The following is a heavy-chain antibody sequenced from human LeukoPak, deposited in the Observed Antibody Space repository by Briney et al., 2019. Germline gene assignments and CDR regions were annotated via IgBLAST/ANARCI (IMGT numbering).Heavy chain of an antibody. V-gene: IGHV4-59*08. J-gene: IGHJ6*03. CDR3: AGVNSSFIYYYYMDV. CDR2: IYYSGST. Sequence: PSETLSLTRTVSGGSISSYYWSWLRQPPGKGLEWIGYIYYSGSTNYNPSLKSRVTISVDTSKNQFSLKLSSVTAADTAVYYCAGVNSSFIYYYYMDVWGKGTTVTVSS. D-gene: IGHD6-6*01. CDR1: GGSISSYY.